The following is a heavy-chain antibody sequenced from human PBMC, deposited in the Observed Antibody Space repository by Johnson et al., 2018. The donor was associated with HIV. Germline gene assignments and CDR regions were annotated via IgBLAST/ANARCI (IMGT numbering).Heavy chain of an antibody. CDR1: GFTFSSYW. CDR2: IKQDGGEK. J-gene: IGHJ3*01. CDR3: ARESRYIYGFGDDAFDV. Sequence: VQLVESGGGLVQPGGSLRLSCAASGFTFSSYWMSWVRQAPGKGLEWVANIKQDGGEKYYVDSVKGRFTISRDNAKKSLHLQMNSLRAEDTAVYYCARESRYIYGFGDDAFDVWGQGTMVTVSS. D-gene: IGHD5-18*01. V-gene: IGHV3-7*05.